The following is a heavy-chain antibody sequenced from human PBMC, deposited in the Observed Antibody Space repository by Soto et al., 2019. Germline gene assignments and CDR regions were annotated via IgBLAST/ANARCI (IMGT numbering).Heavy chain of an antibody. D-gene: IGHD2-2*01. J-gene: IGHJ4*02. CDR3: ARVGCSGTSCYQGGFDY. V-gene: IGHV1-2*04. Sequence: ASVKVSCKASGYTFTGYYMHWVRQAPGQGLEWMGWINPNSGGTNYAQKFQGWVTMTRDTSISTAYMELSRLRSDDTAVYYCARVGCSGTSCYQGGFDYWGQGTLVTVSS. CDR2: INPNSGGT. CDR1: GYTFTGYY.